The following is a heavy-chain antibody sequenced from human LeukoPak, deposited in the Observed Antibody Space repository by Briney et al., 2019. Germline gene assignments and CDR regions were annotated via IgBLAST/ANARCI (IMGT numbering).Heavy chain of an antibody. Sequence: GSLRLSCAASGFTFRSYAMSWVRQAPGKGLEWVSALSGGGGSTYYADSVKGRFTISRDNSKNTLYLQMNSLRAEDTAVYYCAKGGPVVPAAMNYYYYGMDVWGQGTTVTVSS. CDR2: LSGGGGST. V-gene: IGHV3-23*01. CDR3: AKGGPVVPAAMNYYYYGMDV. J-gene: IGHJ6*02. CDR1: GFTFRSYA. D-gene: IGHD2-2*01.